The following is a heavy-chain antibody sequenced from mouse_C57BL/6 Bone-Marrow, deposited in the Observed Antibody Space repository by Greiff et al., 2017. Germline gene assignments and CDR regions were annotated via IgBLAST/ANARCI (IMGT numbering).Heavy chain of an antibody. V-gene: IGHV1-72*01. Sequence: QVQLQQSGAELVRPGASVKLSCKASGYTFTSYWMHWVKQRPGRGLEWIGRIDPNSGGTKYNEKFKSKATLTVDKPSSTAYMPLSSLTSEDSAVYYCARGGYYGSSSYYAMDYWGQGTSVTVSS. D-gene: IGHD1-1*01. J-gene: IGHJ4*01. CDR2: IDPNSGGT. CDR3: ARGGYYGSSSYYAMDY. CDR1: GYTFTSYW.